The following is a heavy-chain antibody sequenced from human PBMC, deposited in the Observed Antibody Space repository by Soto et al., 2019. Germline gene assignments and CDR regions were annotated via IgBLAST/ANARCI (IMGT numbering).Heavy chain of an antibody. CDR2: ISYDGNNK. CDR1: GFTFSSFG. Sequence: QVQLVESGGGVVQPGRSLRLSCAASGFTFSSFGMHWVRQAPGKGLEWVAIISYDGNNKYYADSVQGRFTISRDNSKNTLYLQMNSLRAEDTAVYYCARRFASSGWYYYYYGMDVWGQGTTVTVSS. J-gene: IGHJ6*02. V-gene: IGHV3-30*03. D-gene: IGHD6-19*01. CDR3: ARRFASSGWYYYYYGMDV.